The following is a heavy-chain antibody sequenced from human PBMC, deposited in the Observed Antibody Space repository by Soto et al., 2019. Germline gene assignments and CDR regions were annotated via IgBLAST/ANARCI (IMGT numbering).Heavy chain of an antibody. CDR1: GGSISSGGYY. J-gene: IGHJ5*02. CDR3: ARGNYYDSSGYYWFDP. Sequence: SETLSLTCTVSGGSISSGGYYWSWIRQHPGKGLEWIGYIYYSGSTYYNPSLKSRVTISVDTSKNQFSLKLSSVTAADTAVYYCARGNYYDSSGYYWFDPWGQGTLVTVSS. D-gene: IGHD3-22*01. V-gene: IGHV4-31*03. CDR2: IYYSGST.